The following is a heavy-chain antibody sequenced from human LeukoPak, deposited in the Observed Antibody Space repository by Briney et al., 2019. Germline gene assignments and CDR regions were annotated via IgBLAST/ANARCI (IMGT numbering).Heavy chain of an antibody. V-gene: IGHV3-30*02. Sequence: GGSLRLSCAASGFTFSSYGMHWVRQAPGKGLEWVAFIRYDGSNKYYADPVKGRFTISRDNSKNTLYLQMNSLRAEDTAVYYCAKGHSNGGYFDYWGQGTLVIVSS. D-gene: IGHD4-11*01. J-gene: IGHJ4*02. CDR2: IRYDGSNK. CDR3: AKGHSNGGYFDY. CDR1: GFTFSSYG.